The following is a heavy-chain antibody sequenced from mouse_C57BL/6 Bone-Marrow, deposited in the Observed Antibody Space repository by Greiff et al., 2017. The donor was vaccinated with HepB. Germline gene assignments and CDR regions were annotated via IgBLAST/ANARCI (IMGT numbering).Heavy chain of an antibody. CDR2: IYPRSGNT. Sequence: VKLMESGAELARPGASVKLSCKASGYTFTSYGISWVKQRTGQGLEWIGEIYPRSGNTYYNEKFKGKATLTADKSSSTAYMELRSLTSEDSAVYFCARSRIYYDYDGHAMDYWGQGTSVTVSS. D-gene: IGHD2-4*01. CDR3: ARSRIYYDYDGHAMDY. V-gene: IGHV1-81*01. J-gene: IGHJ4*01. CDR1: GYTFTSYG.